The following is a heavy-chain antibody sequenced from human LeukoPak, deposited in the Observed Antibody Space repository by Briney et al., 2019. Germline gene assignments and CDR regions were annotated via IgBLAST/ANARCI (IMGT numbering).Heavy chain of an antibody. V-gene: IGHV4-59*08. CDR2: ISYSGST. D-gene: IGHD3-10*01. J-gene: IGHJ4*02. Sequence: SETLSLTCTVSGVSISSYYWSWIRQPPGKGLEWIGFISYSGSTNYNPSLKSRLTISVDTSKSQFSLKLSSVTAADMAVYYCARAGILWFGEFAFDYWGQGTLVTVSS. CDR1: GVSISSYY. CDR3: ARAGILWFGEFAFDY.